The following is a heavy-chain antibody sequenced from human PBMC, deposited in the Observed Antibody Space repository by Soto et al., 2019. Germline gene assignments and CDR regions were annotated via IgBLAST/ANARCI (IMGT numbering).Heavy chain of an antibody. CDR3: ARTSGDYARLFDY. Sequence: EVQLLESGGGVVQPGGSLRLSCAASGLTFSYYAMSWVRQAPGKGLEWVSLISGSAGTTDYGHSVKGRFTISRDNSKNTLSLQMNSLRADDTAVYYCARTSGDYARLFDYWGQGTLVTVSS. CDR2: ISGSAGTT. D-gene: IGHD4-17*01. V-gene: IGHV3-23*01. J-gene: IGHJ4*02. CDR1: GLTFSYYA.